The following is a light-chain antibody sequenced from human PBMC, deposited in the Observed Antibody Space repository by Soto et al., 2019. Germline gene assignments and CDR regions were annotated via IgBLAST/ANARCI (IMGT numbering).Light chain of an antibody. CDR2: DVT. V-gene: IGLV2-14*01. Sequence: QSALTQPASVSGSPGQSITISCTGTSSDVGSYNSVSWHQQHPGQAPKLMIYDVTNRASGIPDRFSASKSGNTASLTISGLQAGDEADYCCSSYSSSSTDVFGTGTKVTVL. CDR3: SSYSSSSTDV. CDR1: SSDVGSYNS. J-gene: IGLJ1*01.